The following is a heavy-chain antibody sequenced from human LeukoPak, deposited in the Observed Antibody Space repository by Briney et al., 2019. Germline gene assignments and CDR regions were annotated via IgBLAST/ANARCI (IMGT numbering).Heavy chain of an antibody. CDR3: ARDRVDIVVVPAAIRYAVGEQYAYYYMDV. Sequence: PSETLSLTCTVSGGSISSYYWSWIRQPAGKGLEWIGRIYTSGSTNYNPSLKSRVTMSVDTSKNQFSLKLSSVTAADTAVYYCARDRVDIVVVPAAIRYAVGEQYAYYYMDVWGKGTTVTVSS. D-gene: IGHD2-2*02. V-gene: IGHV4-4*07. J-gene: IGHJ6*03. CDR2: IYTSGST. CDR1: GGSISSYY.